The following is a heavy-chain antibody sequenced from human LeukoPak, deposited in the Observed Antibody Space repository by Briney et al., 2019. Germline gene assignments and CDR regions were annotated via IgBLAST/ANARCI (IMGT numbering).Heavy chain of an antibody. CDR1: GGSISSYY. D-gene: IGHD3-10*01. J-gene: IGHJ6*02. CDR3: ARLAMVWGASYYYGMTS. V-gene: IGHV4-59*08. Sequence: SETLPLTCTVSGGSISSYYWSWIRQPPGKGLEWIGYIYYSGSTNYNPSLKSRVTISVDTSKNQFSLKLSSVTAADTAVYYCARLAMVWGASYYYGMTSGAKGPRSPSP. CDR2: IYYSGST.